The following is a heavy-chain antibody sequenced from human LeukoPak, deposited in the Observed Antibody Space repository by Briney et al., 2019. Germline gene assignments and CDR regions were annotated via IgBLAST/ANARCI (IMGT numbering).Heavy chain of an antibody. CDR2: ISGSGGST. CDR3: AKDSDQFIVVQGYFDY. J-gene: IGHJ4*02. CDR1: GFTFSSYG. V-gene: IGHV3-23*01. D-gene: IGHD2-15*01. Sequence: GVSLRLSCAASGFTFSSYGMSWVRQAPGKGLEWVSAISGSGGSTYYADSVKGRFTISRDNSKNTLYLQMNSLRAEDTAVYYCAKDSDQFIVVQGYFDYWGQGTLVTVSS.